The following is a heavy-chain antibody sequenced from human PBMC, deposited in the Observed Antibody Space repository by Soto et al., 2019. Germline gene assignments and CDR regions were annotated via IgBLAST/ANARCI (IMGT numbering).Heavy chain of an antibody. CDR2: IDPSDSYT. J-gene: IGHJ6*02. V-gene: IGHV5-10-1*01. CDR3: ARLAMAARRGYYGMDV. Sequence: EVQLVQSGAEVKKPGESLRISCKGSGYSFTSYWISWVRQMPGKGLEWMGRIDPSDSYTNYSPSFQGHVTISADKSITTAYLQWSSLKASDTAMYYCARLAMAARRGYYGMDVWGQGTTDTVSS. CDR1: GYSFTSYW. D-gene: IGHD6-19*01.